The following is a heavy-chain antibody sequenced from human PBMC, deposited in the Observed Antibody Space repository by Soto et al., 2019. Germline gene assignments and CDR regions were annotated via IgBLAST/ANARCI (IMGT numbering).Heavy chain of an antibody. CDR2: IKQDVREK. CDR1: GFTFSSYW. Sequence: EVQLVESGGGLVQPGGSLRLSCAASGFTFSSYWMSWVRQAPGRGLEWVAHIKQDVREKYYVESVKGRFTISRDNAKNSLYLQMNSLRAEDTAVYYCPRHYCSGGSCLFGPWGQGTLVTVSS. J-gene: IGHJ5*02. D-gene: IGHD2-15*01. CDR3: PRHYCSGGSCLFGP. V-gene: IGHV3-7*01.